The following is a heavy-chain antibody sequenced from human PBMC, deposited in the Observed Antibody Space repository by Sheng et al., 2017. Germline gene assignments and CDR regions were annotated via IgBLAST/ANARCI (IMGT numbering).Heavy chain of an antibody. CDR2: IDVSGRKT. V-gene: IGHV3-23*01. CDR3: AKEGTWGDCCRYYFDS. D-gene: IGHD2-21*01. J-gene: IGHJ4*02. CDR1: GFTFSRSP. Sequence: EVQLLESGGGLVQPGGSLRLSCTASGFTFSRSPMRWVRQAPGKGLEWVSSIDVSGRKTDYAESVEGRFTISRDNSKNTMYLQMNSLRGEDTAVYYCAKEGTWGDCCRYYFDSWGQGTMVTVSS.